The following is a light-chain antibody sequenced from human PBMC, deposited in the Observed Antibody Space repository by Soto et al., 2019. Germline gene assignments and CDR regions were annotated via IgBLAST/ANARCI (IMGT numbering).Light chain of an antibody. J-gene: IGKJ2*01. CDR2: GAS. Sequence: EIVLTQSPGTLSLSPGERATLSCRASQSVSSSSLAWYQQKPGQAPRLLIYGASSRATGIPDTFRGSGSGTDFTLTINRLEPEDFAVYYCQQYGSSPQTFGQGTKLEI. CDR3: QQYGSSPQT. CDR1: QSVSSSS. V-gene: IGKV3-20*01.